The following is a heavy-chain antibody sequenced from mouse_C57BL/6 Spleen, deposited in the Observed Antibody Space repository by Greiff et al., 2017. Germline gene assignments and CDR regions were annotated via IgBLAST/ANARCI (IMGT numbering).Heavy chain of an antibody. CDR3: ARSTMITTGVYYFDY. CDR2: INPYNGGT. V-gene: IGHV1-19*01. D-gene: IGHD2-4*01. CDR1: GYTFTDYY. Sequence: EVQLQQSGPVLVKPGASVKMSCKASGYTFTDYYMNWVKQSHGKSLEWIGVINPYNGGTSYNQKFKGKATLTVDNSSSTAYMELNSLTSEDSAVYYCARSTMITTGVYYFDYWGQGTTLTVSS. J-gene: IGHJ2*01.